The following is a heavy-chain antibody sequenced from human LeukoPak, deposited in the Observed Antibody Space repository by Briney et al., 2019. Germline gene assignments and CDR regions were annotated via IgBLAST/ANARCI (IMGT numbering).Heavy chain of an antibody. CDR3: ARVYFWSGYFDY. D-gene: IGHD3-3*01. CDR1: GFTFSSYA. Sequence: GGSLRLSWVASGFTFSSYAMHWVRQAPGKGLEYVSAISSNGATTYYANSVKGRFSISRDNSKNTVYLQMGSLRAEDMAVYYCARVYFWSGYFDYWGQGTLVTVSS. V-gene: IGHV3-64*01. CDR2: ISSNGATT. J-gene: IGHJ4*02.